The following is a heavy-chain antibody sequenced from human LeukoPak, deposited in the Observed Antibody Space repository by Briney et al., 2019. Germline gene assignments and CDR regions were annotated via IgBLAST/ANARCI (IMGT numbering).Heavy chain of an antibody. CDR1: GFTFSSYG. V-gene: IGHV3-30*02. CDR3: AKDPVVQITMIVV. D-gene: IGHD3-22*01. J-gene: IGHJ4*02. Sequence: GGSLRLSCAASGFTFSSYGMHWVRQAPGKGLEWVALIRYDGSNKYYADSVKGRFTISRDNSKNTLYLQMNSLRAEDTAVYYCAKDPVVQITMIVVWGQGTLVTVSS. CDR2: IRYDGSNK.